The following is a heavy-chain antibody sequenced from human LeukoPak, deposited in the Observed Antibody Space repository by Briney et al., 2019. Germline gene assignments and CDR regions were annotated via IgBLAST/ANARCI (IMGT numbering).Heavy chain of an antibody. CDR2: ISYDGSNK. J-gene: IGHJ4*02. D-gene: IGHD6-19*01. V-gene: IGHV3-30-3*01. Sequence: PGRSLRLSCAASGFTFSSYAMHWVRQAPGKGLEWVAVISYDGSNKYYADSVKGRFTISRDNAKNTLYLQLNSLTVEDTAVYYCARGHISGYYTDYWGQGSLVTVSS. CDR1: GFTFSSYA. CDR3: ARGHISGYYTDY.